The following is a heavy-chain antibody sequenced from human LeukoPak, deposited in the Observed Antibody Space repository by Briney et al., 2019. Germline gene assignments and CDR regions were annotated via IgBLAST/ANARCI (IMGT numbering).Heavy chain of an antibody. CDR3: ARGINYDSSGADY. V-gene: IGHV3-30-3*01. J-gene: IGHJ4*02. CDR2: ISYDGSNK. Sequence: GGSLRLSCAASGFTFSSYAMHWVRQAPGKGLEWVAVISYDGSNKYYADSVKGRFTISRDNSKSTLYLQMNSLRAEDTAVYYCARGINYDSSGADYWGQGTLVTVSS. D-gene: IGHD3-22*01. CDR1: GFTFSSYA.